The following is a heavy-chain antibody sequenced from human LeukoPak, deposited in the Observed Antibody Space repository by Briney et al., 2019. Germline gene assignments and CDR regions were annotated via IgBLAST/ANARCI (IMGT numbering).Heavy chain of an antibody. CDR2: IYHSGST. CDR1: GYSISSGYY. D-gene: IGHD6-13*01. V-gene: IGHV4-38-2*01. CDR3: ARHPHIAAAYGY. Sequence: PSETLSLTCAVSGYSISSGYYWGWIRQPPRKGVEWIGSIYHSGSTYYNPSLKSRVTISVDTSKNQFSLKLSSVTAADTAVYYCARHPHIAAAYGYWGQGTLVTVSS. J-gene: IGHJ4*02.